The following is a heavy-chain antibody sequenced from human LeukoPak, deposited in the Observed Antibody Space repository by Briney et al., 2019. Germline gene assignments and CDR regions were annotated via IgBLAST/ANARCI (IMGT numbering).Heavy chain of an antibody. V-gene: IGHV1-2*02. CDR1: GYTFTGHY. Sequence: ASVKVSCKASGYTFTGHYMHWVRQAPGQGLEWMGWINPNNGGTNYAQKFQGRVTMTRDTTISTAYMELSRLRSEDTAVYFCAVSLTTGGYYGMDVWGQGTTVTVSS. CDR2: INPNNGGT. J-gene: IGHJ6*02. D-gene: IGHD1-1*01. CDR3: AVSLTTGGYYGMDV.